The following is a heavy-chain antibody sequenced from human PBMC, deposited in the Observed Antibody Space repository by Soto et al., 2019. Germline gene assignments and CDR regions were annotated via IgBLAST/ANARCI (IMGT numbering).Heavy chain of an antibody. V-gene: IGHV3-30-3*01. Sequence: QVQLVESGGGVVQPGRSLRLSCAASGFTFSSYAMHWVRQAPGKGLEWVAVISYDGSNKYYADSVKGRFTISRDNSKNTLYLQMNSLRAEDTAVYYCARGGYSSSWDYYDGMDVWGQGTTVTVSS. J-gene: IGHJ6*02. CDR2: ISYDGSNK. CDR1: GFTFSSYA. CDR3: ARGGYSSSWDYYDGMDV. D-gene: IGHD6-13*01.